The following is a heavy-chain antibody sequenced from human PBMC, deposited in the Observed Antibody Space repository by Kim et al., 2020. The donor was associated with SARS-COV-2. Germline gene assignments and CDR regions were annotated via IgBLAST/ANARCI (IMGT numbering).Heavy chain of an antibody. D-gene: IGHD3-3*01. V-gene: IGHV4-4*07. CDR2: IYTSGST. Sequence: SETLSLTCTVSGGSISSYYWSWIRQPAGKGLEWIGRIYTSGSTNYNPSLKSRVTMSVDTSKNQFSLKLSSVTAADTAVYYCARDFGPFPTYYDFWSGWRDGMDVWGQGTTVTVSS. J-gene: IGHJ6*02. CDR3: ARDFGPFPTYYDFWSGWRDGMDV. CDR1: GGSISSYY.